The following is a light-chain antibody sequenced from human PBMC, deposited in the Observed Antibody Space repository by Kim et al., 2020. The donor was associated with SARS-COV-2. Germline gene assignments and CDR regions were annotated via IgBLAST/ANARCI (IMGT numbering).Light chain of an antibody. CDR2: QDA. J-gene: IGLJ2*01. V-gene: IGLV3-1*01. CDR1: KLGDRY. Sequence: YELTQPPSVSVSPGQTASITCSGDKLGDRYVCWYQQKPGQSPALVIYQDAKRPSGIPERISGSNSGNTATLTISGTQPMDEADYYCQAWDSSTVVFGGGTQLTVL. CDR3: QAWDSSTVV.